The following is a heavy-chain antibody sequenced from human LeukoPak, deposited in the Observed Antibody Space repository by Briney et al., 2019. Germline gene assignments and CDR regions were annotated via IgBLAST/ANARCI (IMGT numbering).Heavy chain of an antibody. CDR2: INTNTGNP. Sequence: ASVKVSCKASGYSFNKYAINWVRQAPGQGLEWMGWINTNTGNPSYARDFTGRFVFSLDTSVNSAFLQINNLKAEDTAFYYCTLGSYWGQGTLVTVSS. CDR3: TLGSY. J-gene: IGHJ4*02. CDR1: GYSFNKYA. V-gene: IGHV7-4-1*02. D-gene: IGHD3-10*01.